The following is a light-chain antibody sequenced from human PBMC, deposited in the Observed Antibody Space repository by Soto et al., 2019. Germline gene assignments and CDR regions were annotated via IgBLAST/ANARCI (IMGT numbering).Light chain of an antibody. CDR2: GNS. CDR3: QSYDSSLSAL. V-gene: IGLV1-40*01. CDR1: SSNIGAGYD. Sequence: QSVLTQPPSVSGAPGQRVTISCTGSSSNIGAGYDVHWYQQLPGTAPKLLIYGNSNRPSGVPDRFSGSKSGTSASRAITGLQAEDEADSYCQSYDSSLSALFGGGTKLTVL. J-gene: IGLJ3*02.